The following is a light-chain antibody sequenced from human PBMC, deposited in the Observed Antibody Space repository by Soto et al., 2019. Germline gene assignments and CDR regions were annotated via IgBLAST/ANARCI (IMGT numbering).Light chain of an antibody. CDR2: ATS. Sequence: EIVLTQSPGTLSLSPGDRVTLSCRASQSVSTNYFSWYQQKPGQAPRLLIYATSSRAVGIPDRFSGSGSGRDFTLTISRLETEDFAMYYCQQYGDYNSPRYSFGQGTRLEI. J-gene: IGKJ2*03. CDR3: QQYGDYNSPRYS. CDR1: QSVSTNY. V-gene: IGKV3-20*01.